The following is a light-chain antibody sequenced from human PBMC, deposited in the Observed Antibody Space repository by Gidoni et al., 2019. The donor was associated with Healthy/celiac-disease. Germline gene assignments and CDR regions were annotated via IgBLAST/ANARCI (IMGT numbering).Light chain of an antibody. CDR1: SSDVGGYNY. J-gene: IGLJ2*01. CDR3: CSYAGSRVV. CDR2: DVS. V-gene: IGLV2-11*01. Sequence: QSALTHTRSVSGSPGKSVTISCTGTSSDVGGYNYVSWYQQHPGKAPKLMIYDVSKRPSGVPDRFSGSKSGNTASLTISGLQAEDEADYYCCSYAGSRVVFGGGTKLTVL.